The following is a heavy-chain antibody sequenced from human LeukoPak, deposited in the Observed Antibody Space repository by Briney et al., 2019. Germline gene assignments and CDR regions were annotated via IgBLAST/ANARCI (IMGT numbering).Heavy chain of an antibody. CDR3: ARDQGVPVVIHAFDI. CDR1: GFTFSSYW. CDR2: IKQDGSEK. D-gene: IGHD2-2*02. V-gene: IGHV3-7*01. Sequence: PGGSLRLSCAASGFTFSSYWMSWVRQAPGKGLEWVANIKQDGSEKYYVDSVKGRFTISRDNAKNSLYLQMNNLRAEDTAVYYCARDQGVPVVIHAFDIWGQGTMVTVS. J-gene: IGHJ3*02.